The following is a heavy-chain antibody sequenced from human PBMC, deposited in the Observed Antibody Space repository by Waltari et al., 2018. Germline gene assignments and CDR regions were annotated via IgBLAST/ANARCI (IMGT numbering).Heavy chain of an antibody. J-gene: IGHJ2*01. D-gene: IGHD2-15*01. CDR1: GFTFSSYA. CDR2: IRGSGGST. Sequence: EVQLVESGGGLVQPGGSLRLSCAASGFTFSSYAMSWVRQAPGKGWEWVSAIRGSGGSTYYADSVKGRFTISRDNSKNTLYLQMNSLRAEDTAVYYCAKDGSWDWYFDLWGRGTLVTVSS. V-gene: IGHV3-23*04. CDR3: AKDGSWDWYFDL.